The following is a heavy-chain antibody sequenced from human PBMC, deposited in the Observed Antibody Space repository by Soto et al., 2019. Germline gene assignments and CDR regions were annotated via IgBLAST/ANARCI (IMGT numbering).Heavy chain of an antibody. CDR1: GFTVDTYA. V-gene: IGHV3-23*01. CDR2: ISGVGDHT. J-gene: IGHJ4*02. D-gene: IGHD5-12*01. CDR3: AKGYDRYGSGYEGFDT. Sequence: GSLRLSCAASGFTVDTYAMAWVRQTPRKGLDWVSSISGVGDHTYYANSVKGRFTISRDSSENTVYLQMNSLRAEDTAVYFCAKGYDRYGSGYEGFDTWGQGTLVTVSS.